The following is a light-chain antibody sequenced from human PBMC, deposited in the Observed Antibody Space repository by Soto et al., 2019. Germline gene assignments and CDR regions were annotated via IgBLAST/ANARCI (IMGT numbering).Light chain of an antibody. J-gene: IGKJ2*01. CDR2: KPS. V-gene: IGKV1-5*03. CDR3: QQYKSYPYT. Sequence: DIQMTQSPSTLSASVRDRVTITCRASQSISSWLAWYQQKTGKAPKLLIYKPSSLESDVPSSFSGSGSGTEFTLTNSSLQPNNFANYYCQQYKSYPYTFGQGTKLEIK. CDR1: QSISSW.